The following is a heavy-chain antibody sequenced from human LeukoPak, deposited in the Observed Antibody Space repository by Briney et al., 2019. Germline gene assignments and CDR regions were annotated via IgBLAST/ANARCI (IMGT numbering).Heavy chain of an antibody. CDR1: GFTFSSYA. CDR3: ARDRDYYGSGSIASDY. CDR2: ISYDGSNK. D-gene: IGHD3-10*01. J-gene: IGHJ4*02. V-gene: IGHV3-30-3*01. Sequence: QPGRSLRLSCAASGFTFSSYAMHWVRQAPGKGLEWVAVISYDGSNKYYADSVKGRFTISRDNSKNTLYLQMNSLRAEDMAVYYCARDRDYYGSGSIASDYWGQGTLVTVSS.